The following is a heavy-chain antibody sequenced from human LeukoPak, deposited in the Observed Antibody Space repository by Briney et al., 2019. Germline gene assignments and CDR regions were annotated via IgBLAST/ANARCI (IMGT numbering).Heavy chain of an antibody. CDR2: ISSSSSYI. Sequence: GGSLRLSCVASGFSFDRYWMHWVRQAPGKGLEWVSSISSSSSYIYYADSVKGRFTISRDNAKNSLYLQMNSLRAEDTAVYYCARSYSSSDEFDYWGQGTLVTVSS. J-gene: IGHJ4*02. CDR3: ARSYSSSDEFDY. CDR1: GFSFDRYW. V-gene: IGHV3-21*01. D-gene: IGHD6-6*01.